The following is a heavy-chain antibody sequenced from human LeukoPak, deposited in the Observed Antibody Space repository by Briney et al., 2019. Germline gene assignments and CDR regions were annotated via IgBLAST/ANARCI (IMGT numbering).Heavy chain of an antibody. D-gene: IGHD1-26*01. CDR3: ARENIVGSTWGDIDY. CDR2: IDDSGDDT. CDR1: GFTFRSYA. V-gene: IGHV3-23*01. Sequence: GGSLRLSCAASGFTFRSYAMSWVRQAPEKGLEWVSGIDDSGDDTYYADSVKGRFTISRDNSKNTLYLQMNSLRAEDTAVYYCARENIVGSTWGDIDYWGQGTLVTVSS. J-gene: IGHJ4*02.